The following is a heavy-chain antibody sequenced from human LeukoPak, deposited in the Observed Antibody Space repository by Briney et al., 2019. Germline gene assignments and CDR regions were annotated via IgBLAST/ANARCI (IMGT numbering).Heavy chain of an antibody. Sequence: SVKVSCKASGGTFSSYAISWVRQAPGQGLEWMGGIIPIFGTANYAQKFQGRVTITADESTSTAYMELSSLRSEDTAVYYCARSGLQFDYYYYGMDVWGQGTTVTVSS. CDR2: IIPIFGTA. CDR1: GGTFSSYA. CDR3: ARSGLQFDYYYYGMDV. V-gene: IGHV1-69*13. D-gene: IGHD5-24*01. J-gene: IGHJ6*02.